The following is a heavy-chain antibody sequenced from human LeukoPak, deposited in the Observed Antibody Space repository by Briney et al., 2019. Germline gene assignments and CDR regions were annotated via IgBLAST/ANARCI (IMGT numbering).Heavy chain of an antibody. D-gene: IGHD1-26*01. CDR3: ATVRGGATDRGWFDP. V-gene: IGHV4-61*02. Sequence: PSQTLSLTCTVSGGSISSDTYYWSWIRQPAGKGLEWIGRIYSSGSTNYNPSPKSRITISVDTSKNQFSLRLTSVTAADTAVYYCATVRGGATDRGWFDPWGQGTLVTVSS. CDR2: IYSSGST. J-gene: IGHJ5*02. CDR1: GGSISSDTYY.